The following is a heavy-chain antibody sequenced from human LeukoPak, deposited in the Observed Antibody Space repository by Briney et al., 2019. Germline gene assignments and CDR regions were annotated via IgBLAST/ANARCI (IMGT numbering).Heavy chain of an antibody. J-gene: IGHJ4*02. V-gene: IGHV3-53*01. D-gene: IGHD5-24*01. CDR2: IYSGGST. Sequence: GGSLRLSCAASGFTVSNNYMSWVRQAPGKGLEWVSVIYSGGSTYYADSVKGRFTISRDNSKNTLYLQMNSLRAEDTAVYYCARGQMATIIDYWGRGTLVTVSS. CDR1: GFTVSNNY. CDR3: ARGQMATIIDY.